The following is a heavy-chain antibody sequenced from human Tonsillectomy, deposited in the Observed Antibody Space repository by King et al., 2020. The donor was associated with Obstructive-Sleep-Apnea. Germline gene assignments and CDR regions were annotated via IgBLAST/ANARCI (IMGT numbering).Heavy chain of an antibody. D-gene: IGHD3-22*01. CDR2: IYYSGTT. CDR3: ARDPDYYDSSGYRGHWFDP. V-gene: IGHV4-59*01. J-gene: IGHJ5*02. Sequence: QLQESGPGLVKPSETLSLTCTVSGGSISDYYWSWIRQPPGKGLEWIGYIYYSGTTKYNPSLKSRVTISVDTSKNQFSLHLSSVTAADTAMYYCARDPDYYDSSGYRGHWFDPWGQGTLVTVSS. CDR1: GGSISDYY.